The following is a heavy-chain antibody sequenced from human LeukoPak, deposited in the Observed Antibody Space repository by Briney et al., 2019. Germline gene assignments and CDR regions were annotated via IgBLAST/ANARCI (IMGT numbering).Heavy chain of an antibody. CDR1: GFTFSSYA. V-gene: IGHV3-23*01. Sequence: GGSLRLSCAASGFTFSSYAMSWVRQAPGKGLEWVSAISGSGGSTYHADSVKGRFTISRDNSKNTLYLQMNSLRAEDTAVYYCAKTGGGYSYGFFDYWGQGTLVTVSS. CDR3: AKTGGGYSYGFFDY. J-gene: IGHJ4*02. CDR2: ISGSGGST. D-gene: IGHD5-18*01.